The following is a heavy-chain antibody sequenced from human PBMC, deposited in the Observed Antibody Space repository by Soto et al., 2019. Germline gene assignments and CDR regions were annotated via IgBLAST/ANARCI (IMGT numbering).Heavy chain of an antibody. J-gene: IGHJ3*01. Sequence: QVQLVESGGGVVQPGTSLRLSCAASGFTFRQYGMHWVRQAPGKGLDWVAVIFYDGFKEYYADSVRGRFTISRDNSGNMVYLQMNSLRAEDTAVYSCVGGWGSGVHLSGLDLWGQGTAVVVSS. CDR2: IFYDGFKE. CDR3: VGGWGSGVHLSGLDL. D-gene: IGHD6-19*01. V-gene: IGHV3-33*01. CDR1: GFTFRQYG.